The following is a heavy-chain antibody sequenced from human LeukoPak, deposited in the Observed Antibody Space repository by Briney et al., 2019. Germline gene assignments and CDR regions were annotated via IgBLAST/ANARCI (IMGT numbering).Heavy chain of an antibody. D-gene: IGHD6-19*01. J-gene: IGHJ4*02. V-gene: IGHV3-7*03. CDR1: GFTLSNYW. Sequence: PGGSLRLSCTASGFTLSNYWMSGVRQAPGKGGEWVANIKQDGSVHYYVDSVKGRFTISRDNANNSLYLQMNSLRAEDTAVYYCARKCAVPGSSFFDYWGQGTLVTVSS. CDR2: IKQDGSVH. CDR3: ARKCAVPGSSFFDY.